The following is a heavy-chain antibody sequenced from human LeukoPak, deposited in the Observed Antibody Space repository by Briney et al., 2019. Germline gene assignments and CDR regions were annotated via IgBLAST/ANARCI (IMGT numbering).Heavy chain of an antibody. Sequence: PGGSLRLSCAASGFIFNNHWMHWVRQTPGEGLVWVARIDGDESGTIYADSVKGRFTISRDTAKNTLYLQMSRLRAEDTAVYFCARGGDYPGTAFDIWGQGTMVTVSS. J-gene: IGHJ3*02. CDR3: ARGGDYPGTAFDI. CDR1: GFIFNNHW. V-gene: IGHV3-74*01. D-gene: IGHD1-14*01. CDR2: IDGDESGT.